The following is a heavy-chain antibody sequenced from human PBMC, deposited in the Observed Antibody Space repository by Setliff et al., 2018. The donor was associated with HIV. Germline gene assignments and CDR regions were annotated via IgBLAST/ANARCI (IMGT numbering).Heavy chain of an antibody. CDR2: IYTSGLT. J-gene: IGHJ6*02. D-gene: IGHD3-10*01. CDR3: ARARYIVIRGDAGMDV. CDR1: GGSINSGGYY. V-gene: IGHV4-61*02. Sequence: PSETLSLTCTVSGGSINSGGYYWVWIRQPALKGLEWIGRIYTSGLTNYNPSLKGRVTISVDTSKNQVSLKLSSVTASDTAVYYCARARYIVIRGDAGMDVWGPGTTVTVS.